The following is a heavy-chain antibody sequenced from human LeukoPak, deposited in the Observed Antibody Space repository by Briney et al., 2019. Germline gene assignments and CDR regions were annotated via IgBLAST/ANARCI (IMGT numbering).Heavy chain of an antibody. Sequence: ASVKVSCKASGGTFSSYAISWVRQAPGQGLEWMGGIIPIFGTANYAQKFQGRVTITADESTSTAYMELSSLRSEDTAVYYCARGGDPVAGPYDYWGQGTLVTVSP. D-gene: IGHD6-19*01. J-gene: IGHJ4*02. V-gene: IGHV1-69*13. CDR1: GGTFSSYA. CDR2: IIPIFGTA. CDR3: ARGGDPVAGPYDY.